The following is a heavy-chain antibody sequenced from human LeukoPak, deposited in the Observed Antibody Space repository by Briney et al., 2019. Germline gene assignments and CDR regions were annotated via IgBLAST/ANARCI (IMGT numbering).Heavy chain of an antibody. CDR3: AKGPLSGYCSGGSCYDDAFDI. Sequence: GGSLRLSCAASGFTFSSNWMSWVRQAPGKGLEWGSAISGSGGSTYYADSVKGRFTISRDNSKNTLYLQMNSLRAEDTAVYYCAKGPLSGYCSGGSCYDDAFDIWGQGTMVTVSS. D-gene: IGHD2-15*01. J-gene: IGHJ3*02. CDR1: GFTFSSNW. V-gene: IGHV3-23*01. CDR2: ISGSGGST.